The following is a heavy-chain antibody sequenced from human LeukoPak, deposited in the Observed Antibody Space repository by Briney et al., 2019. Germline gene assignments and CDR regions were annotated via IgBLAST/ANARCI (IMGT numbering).Heavy chain of an antibody. CDR1: GFSFSDYA. Sequence: GGSLRLSCAASGFSFSDYAMSWVRQAPGKGLEWVSAISDSGDNPYYADSVKGRFTISRDNSENTLSLRMYSLRAEDTAVYYCAKDRGGSYFDFDFWGRGTLVTVSS. J-gene: IGHJ4*02. CDR2: ISDSGDNP. D-gene: IGHD1-26*01. V-gene: IGHV3-23*01. CDR3: AKDRGGSYFDFDF.